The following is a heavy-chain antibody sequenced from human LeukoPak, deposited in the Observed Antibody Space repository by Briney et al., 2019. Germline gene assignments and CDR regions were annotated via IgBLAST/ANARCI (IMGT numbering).Heavy chain of an antibody. CDR3: ARARDVSYDY. CDR2: ISSSSRTV. J-gene: IGHJ4*02. V-gene: IGHV3-48*02. CDR1: GFTFTSTS. D-gene: IGHD1-26*01. Sequence: GGSLRLSCAASGFTFTSTSMNWVRQAPGKGLEWISYISSSSRTVHYADSVKGRFTISRDNAKNSLYLQMNSLRDEDTAVYYCARARDVSYDYWGQETVVPVSS.